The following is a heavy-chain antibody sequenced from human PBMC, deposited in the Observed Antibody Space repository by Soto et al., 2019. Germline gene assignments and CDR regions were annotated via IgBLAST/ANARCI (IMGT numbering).Heavy chain of an antibody. J-gene: IGHJ5*02. CDR3: VRDSARIVVVPRVDGDNWLDP. CDR2: ISGSSDNI. D-gene: IGHD2-2*01. V-gene: IGHV3-11*06. Sequence: GGSLRLSCAASGFTFSDYFMSWIRQAPGKGLEWVSFISGSSDNIKYADSVKGRFTIPRDNAKNSLYLQMNSLRAEDTAVYYCVRDSARIVVVPRVDGDNWLDPWGQGTLVTVSS. CDR1: GFTFSDYF.